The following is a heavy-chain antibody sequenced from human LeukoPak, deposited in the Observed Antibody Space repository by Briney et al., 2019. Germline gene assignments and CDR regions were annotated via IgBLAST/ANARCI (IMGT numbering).Heavy chain of an antibody. J-gene: IGHJ4*02. Sequence: SETLSLTCTVSGGSISSSSYYWGWIRQPPGKGLEWIGSIYYSGSTYYNPSLKSRVTISVDTSKNQFSLNLSSVTAADTAVYYCAKVTRNHYYDSSGYFDYWGQGTLVTVSS. CDR2: IYYSGST. CDR1: GGSISSSSYY. CDR3: AKVTRNHYYDSSGYFDY. V-gene: IGHV4-39*01. D-gene: IGHD3-22*01.